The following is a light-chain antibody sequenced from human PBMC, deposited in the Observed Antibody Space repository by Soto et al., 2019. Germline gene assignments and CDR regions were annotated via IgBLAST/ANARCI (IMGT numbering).Light chain of an antibody. J-gene: IGLJ3*02. CDR3: QSYDSTSWV. Sequence: NFMLTQPHSVSESPGRTVTISCTRSSGSFASNYEQWYQQRPGSAPTTVTYEANQRPSGVPDRFSGSVDSSSNSASLTISGLKTEDEADYCCQSYDSTSWVFGGEAKVTVL. CDR1: SGSFASNY. V-gene: IGLV6-57*03. CDR2: EAN.